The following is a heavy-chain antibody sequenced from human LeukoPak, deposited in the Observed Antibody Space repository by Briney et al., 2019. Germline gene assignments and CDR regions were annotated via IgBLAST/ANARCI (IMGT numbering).Heavy chain of an antibody. Sequence: GGSLRLSCAASGFTFSSYSVNWVRQAPGKGLEWVSSISSSNSYIYYADSVKGRFTISRDNAKNSLYLQMNSLRAEDTAVYYCARSFLSIAAAATDYWGQGTLVTVSS. D-gene: IGHD6-13*01. CDR2: ISSSNSYI. CDR3: ARSFLSIAAAATDY. CDR1: GFTFSSYS. J-gene: IGHJ4*02. V-gene: IGHV3-21*01.